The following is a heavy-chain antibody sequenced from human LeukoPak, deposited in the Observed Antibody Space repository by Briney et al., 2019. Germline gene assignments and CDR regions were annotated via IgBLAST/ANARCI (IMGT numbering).Heavy chain of an antibody. CDR2: ISSSSSYI. V-gene: IGHV3-21*01. Sequence: ETLSLTCTVSGGSISSSSYYWGWTRQPPGKGLEWVSSISSSSSYIYYADSVKGRFTISRDNAKNSLYLQMNSLRAEDTAVYYCARDLSHSSGWYRWGQGTLVTVSS. J-gene: IGHJ4*02. CDR1: GGSISSSS. CDR3: ARDLSHSSGWYR. D-gene: IGHD6-19*01.